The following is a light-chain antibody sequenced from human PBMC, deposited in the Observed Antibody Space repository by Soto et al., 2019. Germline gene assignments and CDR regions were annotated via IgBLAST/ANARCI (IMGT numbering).Light chain of an antibody. CDR2: GVT. J-gene: IGLJ3*02. CDR3: SSFTISSTWV. Sequence: QSVLTQPASVSGSPGQSITSSCTGTSSDVGGLNYVSWYQHHPGNAPKLIIYGVTYRPSGVSDRFSGSKSDNTASLTISGHQTEDEADYFCSSFTISSTWVFGGGTKLTVL. V-gene: IGLV2-14*01. CDR1: SSDVGGLNY.